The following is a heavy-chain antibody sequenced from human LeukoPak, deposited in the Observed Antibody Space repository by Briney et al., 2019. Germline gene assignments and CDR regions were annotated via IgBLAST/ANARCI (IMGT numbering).Heavy chain of an antibody. CDR3: ASRSSSWYSKYFQH. CDR2: INHSGST. V-gene: IGHV4-34*01. J-gene: IGHJ1*01. Sequence: SETLSLTCAVYGGSFSGYYWSWIRQPPGKGLEWIGEINHSGSTNYNPSLKSRVTISVDTSKNQFSLKLSSVTAADTAVYYCASRSSSWYSKYFQHWGQGNLVTVSS. CDR1: GGSFSGYY. D-gene: IGHD6-13*01.